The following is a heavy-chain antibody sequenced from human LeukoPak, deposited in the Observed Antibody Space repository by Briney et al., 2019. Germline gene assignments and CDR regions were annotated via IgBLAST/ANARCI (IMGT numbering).Heavy chain of an antibody. J-gene: IGHJ4*02. CDR3: ARQPLVRDCGGDCEFDY. Sequence: GESLKISCKGSGYSFSNYWIGLVRQMPGKGLEWMGIVYPGDSNTRYSPSFQGQVTISADQSISTAYLQWTSLKASDTAIYYCARQPLVRDCGGDCEFDYWGQGTRVSVSS. V-gene: IGHV5-51*01. D-gene: IGHD2-21*02. CDR1: GYSFSNYW. CDR2: VYPGDSNT.